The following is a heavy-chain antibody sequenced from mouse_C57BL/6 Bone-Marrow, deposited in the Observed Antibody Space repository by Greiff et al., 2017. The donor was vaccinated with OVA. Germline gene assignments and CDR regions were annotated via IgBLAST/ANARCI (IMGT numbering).Heavy chain of an antibody. CDR1: GFSLTSYA. CDR2: IWPGGGT. CDR3: ARDGYFDD. V-gene: IGHV2-9-1*01. D-gene: IGHD2-3*01. Sequence: QVQLKESGPGLVAPSQSLSITCTVSGFSLTSYAISWVRQPPGKGLEWLGVIWPGGGTNYNSALKSRLSISKDNSKSQVFLKMNSLQTDDTARYYCARDGYFDDWGQGTTLTVSS. J-gene: IGHJ2*01.